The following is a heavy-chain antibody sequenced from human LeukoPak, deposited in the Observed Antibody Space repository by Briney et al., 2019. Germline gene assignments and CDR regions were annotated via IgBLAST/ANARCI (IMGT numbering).Heavy chain of an antibody. D-gene: IGHD1-1*01. CDR3: ARHGTTGTNLNWFDP. CDR2: IYYSGST. Sequence: SETLSLTCTVSGGSISSYYWSWIQQPPGKGLEWIGYIYYSGSTSYNPSLKSRVTISIDTSKSQFSLKVSSVTAADTAVYYCARHGTTGTNLNWFDPWGQGTLVTVSS. CDR1: GGSISSYY. J-gene: IGHJ5*02. V-gene: IGHV4-59*01.